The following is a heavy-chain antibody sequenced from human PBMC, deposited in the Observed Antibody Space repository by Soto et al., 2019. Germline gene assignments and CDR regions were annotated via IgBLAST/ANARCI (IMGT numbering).Heavy chain of an antibody. V-gene: IGHV4-59*01. D-gene: IGHD2-2*01. CDR3: ARSGRVTAAMDCEY. CDR1: GGSISSYY. CDR2: IYYSGST. J-gene: IGHJ4*02. Sequence: PAETLSLTCTVSGGSISSYYWSWIRQPPGKGLEWIGYIYYSGSTNYNPSLKSRVTISVDTSKNQFSLKLSSVTAADTAVYYCARSGRVTAAMDCEYWGQGTLVIVSS.